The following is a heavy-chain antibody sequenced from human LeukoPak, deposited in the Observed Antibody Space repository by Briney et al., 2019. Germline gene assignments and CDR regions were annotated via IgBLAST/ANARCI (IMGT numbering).Heavy chain of an antibody. V-gene: IGHV3-21*04. CDR3: AKRQYYYDSSGYGYYFDY. Sequence: NPGGSLRLSCAASGFTFSSYSMNWVRQAPGKGLEWVSSISSSSSYIYYADSVKGRFTISRDNSKNTLYLQMNSLRAEDTAVYYCAKRQYYYDSSGYGYYFDYWGQGTLVTVSS. J-gene: IGHJ4*02. CDR2: ISSSSSYI. D-gene: IGHD3-22*01. CDR1: GFTFSSYS.